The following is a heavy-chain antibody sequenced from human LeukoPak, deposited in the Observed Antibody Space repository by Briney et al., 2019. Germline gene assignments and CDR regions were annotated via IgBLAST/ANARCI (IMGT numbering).Heavy chain of an antibody. CDR3: ARDRPDILTGYYTDYYYYYGMDV. Sequence: SETLSLTCTVSGGSISSYYWSWIRQPAGKGLEWIGRIYTSGSTNYNPSLKSRITMSVDTSKNQFSLKLSFVTAADTAVYYCARDRPDILTGYYTDYYYYYGMDVWGQGTTVTVSS. V-gene: IGHV4-4*07. CDR2: IYTSGST. D-gene: IGHD3-9*01. CDR1: GGSISSYY. J-gene: IGHJ6*02.